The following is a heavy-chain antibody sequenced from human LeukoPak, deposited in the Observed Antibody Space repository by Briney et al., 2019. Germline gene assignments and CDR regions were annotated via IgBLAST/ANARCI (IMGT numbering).Heavy chain of an antibody. CDR1: GGSISSGGYS. CDR3: ASGGYSYGFDY. J-gene: IGHJ4*02. V-gene: IGHV4-30-2*01. CDR2: IYHNGNT. Sequence: PSETLSLTCAVSGGSISSGGYSWSWIRQPPGKGLEWIGYIYHNGNTYYSPSLKSRVTISVDRSKNQLSLKLSSVTAADTAMYYCASGGYSYGFDYWGQGTLVTISS. D-gene: IGHD5-18*01.